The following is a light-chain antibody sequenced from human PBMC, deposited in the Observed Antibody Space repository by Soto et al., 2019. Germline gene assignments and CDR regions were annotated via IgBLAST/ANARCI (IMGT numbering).Light chain of an antibody. V-gene: IGLV2-14*03. Sequence: QSVLAQPASVSGSPGQSITISCTGTSSDVGAYDFVSWYQQHPDKAPKLMIFEVSNRPSGVSDRFSGSKSVNTATLTISGLQAEDEADYYCSSYTTSSTRGFGTGTKVTVL. CDR2: EVS. CDR3: SSYTTSSTRG. J-gene: IGLJ1*01. CDR1: SSDVGAYDF.